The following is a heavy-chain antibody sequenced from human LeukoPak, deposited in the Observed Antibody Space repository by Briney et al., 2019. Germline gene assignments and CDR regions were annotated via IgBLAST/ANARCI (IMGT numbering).Heavy chain of an antibody. CDR2: INPSGGST. J-gene: IGHJ5*02. V-gene: IGHV1-46*01. CDR1: GYTFTSYY. CDR3: ARDPEYYDFWSGLSYNWFDP. D-gene: IGHD3-3*01. Sequence: ASVKVSCKASGYTFTSYYMHWVRQAPGQGLEWMEIINPSGGSTSYAQKFQGRVTMTRDTSTSTVYMELSSLRSEDTAVYYCARDPEYYDFWSGLSYNWFDPWGQGTLVTVSS.